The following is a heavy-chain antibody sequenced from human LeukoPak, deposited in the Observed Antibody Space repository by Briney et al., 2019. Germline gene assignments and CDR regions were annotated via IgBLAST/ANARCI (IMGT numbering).Heavy chain of an antibody. CDR1: GFTFSGYA. D-gene: IGHD2-21*02. CDR3: ARGYCGGDCYGD. V-gene: IGHV3-21*01. J-gene: IGHJ1*01. CDR2: IGGSSSHI. Sequence: PGGSLRLSCAASGFTFSGYAMSWVRQAPGKGLEWVSSIGGSSSHIYYADSVKGRFTISRDNTKSSLYLQMNSLRAEDMAVYYCARGYCGGDCYGDWGQGTLVTVSS.